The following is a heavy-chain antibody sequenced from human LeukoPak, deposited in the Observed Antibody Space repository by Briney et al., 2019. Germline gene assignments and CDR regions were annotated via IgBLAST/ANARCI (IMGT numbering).Heavy chain of an antibody. CDR3: AKDVXTSPRXXXYFXS. CDR1: GFAFSNYA. Sequence: PGGSLRLSCTTSGFAFSNYAMNWVRQAPGKGPEWVSGISGFNTYYAYSVTGRFTIFIDNSNNVLYLQMDRLRAGDTAVYSCAKDVXTSPRXXXYFXSWCQGTLVTVSP. D-gene: IGHD1-26*01. J-gene: IGHJ4*02. CDR2: ISGFNT. V-gene: IGHV3-23*01.